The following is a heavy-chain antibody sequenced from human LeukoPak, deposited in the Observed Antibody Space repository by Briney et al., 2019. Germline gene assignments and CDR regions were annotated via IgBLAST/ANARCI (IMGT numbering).Heavy chain of an antibody. CDR2: TYYRSKWYN. Sequence: SQTLSLSFAISGDSVSSNSAARNWIRQSPSRGLEWLGRTYYRSKWYNDYAVSVKSRITINPDTSKNQFSLQLNSVTPEDTAVYYCARDPIAAAARYNWFDPWGQGTLVTVSS. CDR1: GDSVSSNSAA. CDR3: ARDPIAAAARYNWFDP. V-gene: IGHV6-1*01. J-gene: IGHJ5*02. D-gene: IGHD6-13*01.